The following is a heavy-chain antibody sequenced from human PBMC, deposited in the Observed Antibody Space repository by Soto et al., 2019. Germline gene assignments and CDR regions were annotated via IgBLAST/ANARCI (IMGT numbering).Heavy chain of an antibody. CDR3: ARKVCSGGSCPFDY. D-gene: IGHD2-15*01. CDR1: GGSISRFY. J-gene: IGHJ4*02. Sequence: QVQLQESGPGLVKPSETLSLTCTVSGGSISRFYWSWIRQPPGKGLEWIGYIYYGGGTNYNPSLKSRVTISVDTSKTQFALMLDSVTAADTAVYYCARKVCSGGSCPFDYWCQGTLVTVSS. CDR2: IYYGGGT. V-gene: IGHV4-59*01.